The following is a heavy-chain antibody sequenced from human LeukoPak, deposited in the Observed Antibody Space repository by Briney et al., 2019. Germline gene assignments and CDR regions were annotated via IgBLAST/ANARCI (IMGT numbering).Heavy chain of an antibody. CDR2: IYYSGST. J-gene: IGHJ3*02. D-gene: IGHD3-3*01. CDR3: ARAPPSGVVIIGPLAFDI. V-gene: IGHV4-59*01. CDR1: GGSISSYY. Sequence: SETLSLTCTVSGGSISSYYWSWIRQPPGKGLEWIGYIYYSGSTNYNPSLKSRVTISVGTSKNQFSLKLSSVTAADTAVYYCARAPPSGVVIIGPLAFDIWGQGTMVTVSS.